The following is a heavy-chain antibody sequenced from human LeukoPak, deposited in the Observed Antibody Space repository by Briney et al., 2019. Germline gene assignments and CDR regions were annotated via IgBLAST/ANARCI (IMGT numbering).Heavy chain of an antibody. CDR2: INPNSGGT. CDR3: ARAVGVVVPADY. D-gene: IGHD2-2*01. CDR1: GYTWTGYY. Sequence: GASVKVSCKASGYTWTGYYMHWVRQAPGQRLEWMGWINPNSGGTNYAQKFQGRVTMTRDTSISTAYMELSRLRSDDTAVYYCARAVGVVVPADYWGQGTLVTVSS. J-gene: IGHJ4*02. V-gene: IGHV1-2*02.